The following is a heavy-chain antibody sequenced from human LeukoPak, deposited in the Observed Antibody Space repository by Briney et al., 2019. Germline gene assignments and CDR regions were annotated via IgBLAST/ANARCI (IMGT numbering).Heavy chain of an antibody. CDR2: IWYDGSNK. CDR3: ARDSWELRGIHIYFDY. V-gene: IGHV3-33*01. J-gene: IGHJ4*02. D-gene: IGHD1-26*01. Sequence: PGGSLRLSCAASGFTFSSYGMHWVRQAPGKGLEWVAVIWYDGSNKYYADSVKGRFTISRDNSKNTLYLQMNSLRAEDTAVYYCARDSWELRGIHIYFDYWGQGTLVTVSS. CDR1: GFTFSSYG.